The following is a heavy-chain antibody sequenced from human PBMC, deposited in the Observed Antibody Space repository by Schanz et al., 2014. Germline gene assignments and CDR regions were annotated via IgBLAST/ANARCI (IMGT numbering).Heavy chain of an antibody. J-gene: IGHJ4*02. CDR2: IIPVLNIA. D-gene: IGHD3-10*01. Sequence: QVQLVQSGAEVKKPGASVKVSCKASGYTFTSHGISWVRQAPGQGLEWMGKIIPVLNIATYAQRFQGRVSVSADPSNNTAYMELSSLTSEDTAVHYRARGRGFYDYWGQGTLVTVSS. CDR3: ARGRGFYDY. CDR1: GYTFTSHG. V-gene: IGHV1-69*04.